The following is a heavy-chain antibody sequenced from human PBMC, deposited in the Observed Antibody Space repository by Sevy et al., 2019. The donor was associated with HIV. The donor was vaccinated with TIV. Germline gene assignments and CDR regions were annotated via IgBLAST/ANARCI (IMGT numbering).Heavy chain of an antibody. J-gene: IGHJ6*02. D-gene: IGHD5-12*01. CDR3: AREGGYSDQGMDV. CDR1: GFTFSTYS. V-gene: IGHV3-48*01. Sequence: GGSLRLSCAASGFTFSTYSMNWVRQAPGKGLEWASYISSSSNTIYYADSVKGRFTISRANDKNSLYLEMNSLRAEDTAVYYCAREGGYSDQGMDVWGLGTTVTVSS. CDR2: ISSSSNTI.